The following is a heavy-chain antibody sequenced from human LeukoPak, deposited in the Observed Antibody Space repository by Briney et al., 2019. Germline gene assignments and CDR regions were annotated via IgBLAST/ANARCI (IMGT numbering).Heavy chain of an antibody. CDR3: ARGGSSSLWFDP. V-gene: IGHV1-69*01. D-gene: IGHD6-6*01. CDR2: IIPIFGTA. J-gene: IGHJ5*02. Sequence: GASVKVSCKASGGTFSSYAISWVRQAPGQGLEWMGGIIPIFGTANYAQKFQSRVTITADESTSTAYMELSSLRSEDTAVYYCARGGSSSLWFDPWGQGTLVTVSS. CDR1: GGTFSSYA.